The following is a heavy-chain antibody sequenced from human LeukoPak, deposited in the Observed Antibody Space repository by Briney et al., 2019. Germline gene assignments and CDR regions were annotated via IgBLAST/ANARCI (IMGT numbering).Heavy chain of an antibody. Sequence: SGPTLVNPTQTLTLTCTFSGFSRRTRGVGVGWIRQPPGKALEWLTLIYWNDDKRYSPSLKSRLTITKDTSKNQVVLTMTNMDPVDTATYYCAHRAITMIEDWFDPWGQGTLVTVSS. CDR3: AHRAITMIEDWFDP. CDR1: GFSRRTRGVG. D-gene: IGHD3-22*01. V-gene: IGHV2-5*01. CDR2: IYWNDDK. J-gene: IGHJ5*02.